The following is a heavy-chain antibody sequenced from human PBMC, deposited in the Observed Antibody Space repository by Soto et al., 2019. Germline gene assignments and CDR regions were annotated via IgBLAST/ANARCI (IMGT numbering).Heavy chain of an antibody. CDR2: IYPGDSDT. D-gene: IGHD2-15*01. Sequence: GESLKISCKGSGYSFTSYWIGWVRQMPGKGPEWMGIIYPGDSDTRYSPSFQGQVTISADKSISTAYLQWSSLKASDTAMYYCALSVVAATYDFDYWGQGTLVTVSS. CDR3: ALSVVAATYDFDY. V-gene: IGHV5-51*01. CDR1: GYSFTSYW. J-gene: IGHJ4*02.